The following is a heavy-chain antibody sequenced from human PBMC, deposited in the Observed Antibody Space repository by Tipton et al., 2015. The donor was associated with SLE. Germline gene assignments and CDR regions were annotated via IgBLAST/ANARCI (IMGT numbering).Heavy chain of an antibody. CDR2: IQQQDGVDK. Sequence: SLRLSCAASGFTFSDYWLSWVRQAPGKGLEWVANIQQQDGVDKYYVDSVKGRFTISRDNSKNTLYLQMNSLRAEDTAAYYCARVRSAAAAFDYWGQGTLVTVSS. V-gene: IGHV3-7*04. CDR3: ARVRSAAAAFDY. J-gene: IGHJ4*02. D-gene: IGHD6-13*01. CDR1: GFTFSDYW.